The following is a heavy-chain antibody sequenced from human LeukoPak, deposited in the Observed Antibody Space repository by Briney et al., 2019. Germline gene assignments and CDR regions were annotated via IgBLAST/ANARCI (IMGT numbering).Heavy chain of an antibody. J-gene: IGHJ4*02. V-gene: IGHV4-34*01. CDR2: VNHSGGT. Sequence: SETLSLTCDVSGGPFRAFYWSWIRQPPGKGLEWIGEVNHSGGTNYSPSLKSRVTISVDTSKKQFSLKLSSVTAADTAVYYCARPYCSAGNCYSNFDSWGQGTLVTVSS. CDR3: ARPYCSAGNCYSNFDS. D-gene: IGHD2-15*01. CDR1: GGPFRAFY.